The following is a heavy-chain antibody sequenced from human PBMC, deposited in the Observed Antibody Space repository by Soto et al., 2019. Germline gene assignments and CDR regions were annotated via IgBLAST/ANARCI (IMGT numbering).Heavy chain of an antibody. J-gene: IGHJ4*02. V-gene: IGHV1-2*04. CDR2: INPNSGGT. D-gene: IGHD6-25*01. CDR3: AREVYSSGYLVY. CDR1: GYTXNGYY. Sequence: SXKVSFTASGYTXNGYYMNWVRQAPGQGLEWMGWINPNSGGTNYAQKFQGWVTMTRDTYISTAYMEMSRLRSDDTAVYYCAREVYSSGYLVYWGQGTLGTVSS.